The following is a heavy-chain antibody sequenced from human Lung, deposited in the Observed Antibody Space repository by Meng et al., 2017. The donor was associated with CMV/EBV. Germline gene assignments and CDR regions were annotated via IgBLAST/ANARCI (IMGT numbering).Heavy chain of an antibody. CDR3: ARAEADTGNFDY. CDR1: GGYISSYY. J-gene: IGHJ4*02. D-gene: IGHD6-19*01. Sequence: QGELRESCPGLVKPSETLSLPCTVSGGYISSYYWSWIRQSAGKGLEWIGRIYTSGTTIYNPSLKSRLTLSLDTSKNQFSLKLNSVTAADAAVYYCARAEADTGNFDYWGQGTLVTVSS. CDR2: IYTSGTT. V-gene: IGHV4-4*07.